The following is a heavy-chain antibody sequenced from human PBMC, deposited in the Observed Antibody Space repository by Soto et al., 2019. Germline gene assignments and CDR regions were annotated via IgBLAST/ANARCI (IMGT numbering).Heavy chain of an antibody. CDR1: GGSFSGYY. CDR2: INHSGST. J-gene: IGHJ4*02. V-gene: IGHV4-34*01. Sequence: KTSETLSLTCAVYGGSFSGYYWSWIRQPPGKGLEWIGEINHSGSTNYNPSLKSRVTISVDTSKNQFSLKLSSVTAADTAVYYCARSYVWGSYRPFFDYWGQGTLVTVSS. CDR3: ARSYVWGSYRPFFDY. D-gene: IGHD3-16*02.